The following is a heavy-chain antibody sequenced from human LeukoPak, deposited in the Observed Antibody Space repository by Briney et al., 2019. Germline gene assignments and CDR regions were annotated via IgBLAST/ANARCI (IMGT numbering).Heavy chain of an antibody. CDR2: INPNNGGT. CDR1: GYTFTGYS. Sequence: GASVKVSCKPSGYTFTGYSINWVRQAPGQGLEWMGWINPNNGGTNYAQKLQGRVTMTRDTSITTAYMELSRLRSDDTAVYYCARELHCSSTSCYEGFDYWGQGTLVTVSS. D-gene: IGHD2-2*01. J-gene: IGHJ4*02. V-gene: IGHV1-2*02. CDR3: ARELHCSSTSCYEGFDY.